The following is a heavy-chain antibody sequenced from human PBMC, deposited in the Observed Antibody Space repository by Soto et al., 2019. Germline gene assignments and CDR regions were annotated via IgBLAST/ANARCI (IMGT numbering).Heavy chain of an antibody. CDR3: ARESLGAKGTDH. D-gene: IGHD7-27*01. Sequence: QVQLVQSGAEVKRPGSSVKVSCESSGDTFNSYLISWVRQAPGQGLEWMGGIIPIIRVTHYAQRFQGRVTMSALSSTGTAYMEFTNLGFEDTALYFCARESLGAKGTDHWGQGTLVTVSS. CDR1: GDTFNSYL. CDR2: IIPIIRVT. J-gene: IGHJ5*02. V-gene: IGHV1-69*17.